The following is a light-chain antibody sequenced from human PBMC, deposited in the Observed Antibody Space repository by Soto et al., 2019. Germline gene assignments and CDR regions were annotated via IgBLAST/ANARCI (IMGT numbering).Light chain of an antibody. Sequence: IQLTQSPSSLSASIGDRGTITCRASQDINTYLAWYQQSPGRAPRLLIYLTSTLHTGVPSRFSGSGSGTEFSLTISSLQPEDFATYYCQQLDSDPPWTFGQGTRVEI. J-gene: IGKJ1*01. V-gene: IGKV1-9*01. CDR3: QQLDSDPPWT. CDR2: LTS. CDR1: QDINTY.